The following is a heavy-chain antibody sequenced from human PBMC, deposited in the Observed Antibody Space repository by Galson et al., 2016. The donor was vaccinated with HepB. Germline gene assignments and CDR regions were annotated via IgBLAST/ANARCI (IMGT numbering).Heavy chain of an antibody. Sequence: SVKVSCKASGYTFTSSGITWVRQAPGQGLECLGWINPFDGNANYAQKFQGRVTLTTDRSTTTAYMELRSLRFDDTAVYYCAREELLWFRESPDPSYYGMDVWGTGATVIVSS. CDR3: AREELLWFRESPDPSYYGMDV. CDR1: GYTFTSSG. V-gene: IGHV1-18*04. CDR2: INPFDGNA. J-gene: IGHJ6*04. D-gene: IGHD3-10*01.